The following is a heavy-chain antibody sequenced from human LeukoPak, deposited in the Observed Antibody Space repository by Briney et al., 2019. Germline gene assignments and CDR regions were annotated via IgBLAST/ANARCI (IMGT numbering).Heavy chain of an antibody. V-gene: IGHV3-23*01. CDR3: AKDGQIRGAIPHYFES. D-gene: IGHD3-10*01. CDR1: GFTFSNYG. Sequence: PGGSLRLSCAASGFTFSNYGMSWVRQAPGRGLEGVSGVSASGRRTYYAGSVRGRFTISSDSSNNTLYLQMASLRAEDTAAYYCAKDGQIRGAIPHYFESWGQGTLVTVSS. CDR2: VSASGRRT. J-gene: IGHJ4*02.